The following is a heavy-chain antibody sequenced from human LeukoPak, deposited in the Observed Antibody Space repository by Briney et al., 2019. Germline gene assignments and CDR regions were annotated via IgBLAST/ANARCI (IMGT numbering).Heavy chain of an antibody. Sequence: GGSLRLSCAASGFTVSSNYMSWVRQAPGKGLEWVSVIYSGGSTYYADSVKGRFTISRDNSKNTLYLQMNSLRAEDTAVYYCARDRYYYGSGSYYYWGQGTLVTVSS. D-gene: IGHD3-10*01. CDR1: GFTVSSNY. CDR2: IYSGGST. V-gene: IGHV3-66*01. J-gene: IGHJ4*02. CDR3: ARDRYYYGSGSYYY.